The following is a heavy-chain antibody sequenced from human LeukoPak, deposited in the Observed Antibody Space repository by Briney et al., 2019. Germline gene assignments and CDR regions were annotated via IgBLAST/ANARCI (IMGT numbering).Heavy chain of an antibody. CDR2: IIPIFGIA. CDR1: GGTFSSYA. J-gene: IGHJ6*02. D-gene: IGHD2-15*01. V-gene: IGHV1-69*04. Sequence: ASVKVSCKASGGTFSSYAISWVRQAPGQGLEWMGRIIPIFGIANYAQKFQGRATITADKSTSTAYMELSSLRSEDTAVYYCARDRTYCSGGSCYPYYYYGMDVWGQGTTVTVSS. CDR3: ARDRTYCSGGSCYPYYYYGMDV.